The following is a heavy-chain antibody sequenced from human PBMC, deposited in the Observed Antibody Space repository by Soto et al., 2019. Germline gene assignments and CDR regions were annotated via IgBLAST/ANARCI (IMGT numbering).Heavy chain of an antibody. J-gene: IGHJ4*02. CDR2: ISGSGSST. V-gene: IGHV3-23*01. CDR3: AKDQPGVAARFDY. D-gene: IGHD6-13*01. CDR1: GFTFKNYA. Sequence: EVQLLESGGGLVQPGGSLRLSCAASGFTFKNYAMSWVRQAPGKGLEWVSSISGSGSSTYYADSVKGRFTISRDNSKNTLYLQLNTLRAEDTAVYYCAKDQPGVAARFDYWGQGTLVTVSS.